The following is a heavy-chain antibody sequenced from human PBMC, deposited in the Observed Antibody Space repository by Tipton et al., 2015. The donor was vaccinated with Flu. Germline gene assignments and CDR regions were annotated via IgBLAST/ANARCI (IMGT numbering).Heavy chain of an antibody. J-gene: IGHJ4*02. CDR3: AGAFDY. Sequence: SLRLSCAASGFTFSTYWMHWVRQAPGKGLVWVAHVKSDGSTTNYADSVKGRLTISRDNAKNTLYLQMNSLRAEDTAVYYCAGAFDYWGQGTLVTVSS. V-gene: IGHV3-74*01. CDR2: VKSDGSTT. CDR1: GFTFSTYW.